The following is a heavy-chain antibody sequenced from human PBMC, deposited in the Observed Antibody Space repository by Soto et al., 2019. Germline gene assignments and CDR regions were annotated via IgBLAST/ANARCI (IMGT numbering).Heavy chain of an antibody. CDR2: TASRAESYTT. J-gene: IGHJ6*02. D-gene: IGHD2-2*01. CDR3: GRGCCTGSSCPRAHYGLDV. Sequence: GGSLRLSCAASGFTFSTDFMDWVRQAPGKGQEWVGRTASRAESYTTGYAASVKGRFTISRDESKNSLYQQMNSLKTEDTAVYYCGRGCCTGSSCPRAHYGLDVWGQGTTVTVSS. V-gene: IGHV3-72*01. CDR1: GFTFSTDF.